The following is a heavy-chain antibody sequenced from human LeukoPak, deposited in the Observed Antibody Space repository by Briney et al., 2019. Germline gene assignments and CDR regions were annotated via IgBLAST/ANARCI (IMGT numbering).Heavy chain of an antibody. J-gene: IGHJ6*03. Sequence: GGSLRLSCAASGFTFSSYAISWVRQAPGQGLEWMGGIIPIFGTANYAQKFQGRVTITTDESTSTAYMELSSLRSEDTAVYYCARDPLGDYYDSSGFGYYYMDVWGKGTTVTVSS. D-gene: IGHD3-22*01. CDR2: IIPIFGTA. V-gene: IGHV1-69*05. CDR3: ARDPLGDYYDSSGFGYYYMDV. CDR1: GFTFSSYA.